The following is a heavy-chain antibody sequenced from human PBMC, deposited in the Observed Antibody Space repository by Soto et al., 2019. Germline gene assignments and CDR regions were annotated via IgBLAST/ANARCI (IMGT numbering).Heavy chain of an antibody. V-gene: IGHV3-30*18. CDR3: AKDYRLVIPTGHEGVFDY. CDR1: GFRFSGYG. Sequence: QVQLVESGGGVVHPGKSLRLSCAASGFRFSGYGMYWVRQAPGKGLEWIAVISYDGSSKSYADSVKGRFAISRDNSKNTLSLQMNSLRDEDTAVYYCAKDYRLVIPTGHEGVFDYWGQGTRVTVSS. D-gene: IGHD2-2*01. CDR2: ISYDGSSK. J-gene: IGHJ4*02.